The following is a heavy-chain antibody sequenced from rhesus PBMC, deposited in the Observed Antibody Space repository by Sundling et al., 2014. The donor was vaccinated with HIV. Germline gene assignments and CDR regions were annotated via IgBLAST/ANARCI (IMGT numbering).Heavy chain of an antibody. J-gene: IGHJ4*01. D-gene: IGHD5-24*01. V-gene: IGHV3S42*01. CDR2: ISSGGGNT. CDR3: AKADIDTAGPDY. Sequence: EVQLVESGGGLVQPGESLRLSCAASGFSFSFYGMFWVRQAPGKGLEWISAISSGGGNTYYADSVKGRFTISRDNSKNTLSLQMNSLRAEDTAVYYCAKADIDTAGPDYWGQGVLVTVSS. CDR1: GFSFSFYG.